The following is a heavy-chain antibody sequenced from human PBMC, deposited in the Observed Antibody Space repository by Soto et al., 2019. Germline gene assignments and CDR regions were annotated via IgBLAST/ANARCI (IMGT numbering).Heavy chain of an antibody. CDR3: ARGAYGSGSYYRYYYYGMDV. CDR2: INHSGST. D-gene: IGHD3-10*01. V-gene: IGHV4-34*01. J-gene: IGHJ6*02. Sequence: PSETLSLTCAVYGGSFSGYYWSWIRQPPGKGLEWIGEINHSGSTNYNPSLKSRVTISVDTSKNQFSLKLSSVTAADTAVYYCARGAYGSGSYYRYYYYGMDVWGQGTTVTVSS. CDR1: GGSFSGYY.